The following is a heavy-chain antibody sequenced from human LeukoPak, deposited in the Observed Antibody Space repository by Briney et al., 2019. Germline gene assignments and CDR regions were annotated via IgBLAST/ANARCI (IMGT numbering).Heavy chain of an antibody. CDR2: IKNRTNGGTT. J-gene: IGHJ5*02. Sequence: PGGSLRLSCAASGFTLSNAYMSWVRQAPGKGLEWVGRIKNRTNGGTTDYAAPVKARFTISGDDSKNTLYLQMNSLKTEDTAVYYCTTTIVGVTTWCDPWGQGTLVTVSS. D-gene: IGHD1-26*01. CDR1: GFTLSNAY. CDR3: TTTIVGVTTWCDP. V-gene: IGHV3-15*01.